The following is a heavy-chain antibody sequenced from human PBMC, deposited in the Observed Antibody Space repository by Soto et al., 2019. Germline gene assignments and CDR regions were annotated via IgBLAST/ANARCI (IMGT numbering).Heavy chain of an antibody. CDR1: GFTFSDNA. D-gene: IGHD2-2*01. CDR2: ISDDGDST. J-gene: IGHJ6*02. V-gene: IGHV3-23*01. CDR3: AKSLSTAVNYGLDV. Sequence: EVQLLESGGGLVQPGGSLRLSCGASGFTFSDNAMTWVRQAPGKGLEWVSSISDDGDSTYYADSVKGRFTISRDNSKNTLFPQMSSLGADVTALYYCAKSLSTAVNYGLDVWGQGTAVTVS.